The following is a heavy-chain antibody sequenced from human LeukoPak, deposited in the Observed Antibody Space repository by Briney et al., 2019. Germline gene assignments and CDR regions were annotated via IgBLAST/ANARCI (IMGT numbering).Heavy chain of an antibody. V-gene: IGHV1-69*13. D-gene: IGHD5-18*01. J-gene: IGHJ4*02. CDR2: IIPIFGTA. Sequence: ASVKVSCKASGGTFSSYAISWVRQAPGQGLEWMGGIIPIFGTANYAQKFQGRVTITADESTSTAYMELSSLRSEDTAVYYCARGKDTAMVTPFDYWGQGTLVTVSS. CDR1: GGTFSSYA. CDR3: ARGKDTAMVTPFDY.